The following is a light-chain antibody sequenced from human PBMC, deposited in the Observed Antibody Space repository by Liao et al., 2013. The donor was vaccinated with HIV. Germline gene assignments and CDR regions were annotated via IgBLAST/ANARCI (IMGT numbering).Light chain of an antibody. CDR3: QSADSSGTTWV. CDR2: KDS. J-gene: IGLJ3*02. CDR1: ALPNQY. V-gene: IGLV3-25*03. Sequence: SYELTQPPSVSVSPGQTARITCSGDALPNQYAYWYQQKPGQAPVVVIYKDSKRPSGIPERFSGSSSGTTVTLTISGVQAEDEADYYCQSADSSGTTWVFGGGTKLTVL.